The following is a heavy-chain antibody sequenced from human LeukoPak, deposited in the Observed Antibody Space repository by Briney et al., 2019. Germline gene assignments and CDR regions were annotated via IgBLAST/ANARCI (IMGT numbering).Heavy chain of an antibody. J-gene: IGHJ4*02. CDR1: GGSISSYY. D-gene: IGHD6-13*01. V-gene: IGHV4-59*01. CDR2: IYYTGST. Sequence: SETLSLTCTVTGGSISSYYWSWIRQPPGKGLEWIGYIYYTGSTNYNPSLKSRVTISVDTSKNQFPLKLSSVTAADTAVYYCARQQLSQLYYFDNWGRGTLVTVSS. CDR3: ARQQLSQLYYFDN.